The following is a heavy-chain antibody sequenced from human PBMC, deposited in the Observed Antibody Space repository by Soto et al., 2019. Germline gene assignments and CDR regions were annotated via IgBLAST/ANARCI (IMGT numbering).Heavy chain of an antibody. D-gene: IGHD3-22*01. CDR2: IYTSGST. Sequence: QVQLQESGPGLVKPSETLSLTCTVSGGSISSYYWSWIRQPAGKGLEWIGRIYTSGSTNYNPSLKSRVTMSVDTSKNQFSLKLSSVTAADTAVYYCARDSSYYDSSGYGGWLMGGMDVWGQGTTVTVSS. CDR1: GGSISSYY. J-gene: IGHJ6*02. V-gene: IGHV4-4*07. CDR3: ARDSSYYDSSGYGGWLMGGMDV.